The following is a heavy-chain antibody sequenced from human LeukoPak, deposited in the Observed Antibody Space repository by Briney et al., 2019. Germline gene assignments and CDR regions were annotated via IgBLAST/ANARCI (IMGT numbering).Heavy chain of an antibody. V-gene: IGHV4-59*08. CDR1: GGSISSYY. J-gene: IGHJ4*02. D-gene: IGHD2/OR15-2a*01. CDR2: IYYSGST. CDR3: ARRGLRAGTTTMFDY. Sequence: SETLSLTCTVSGGSISSYYWSWIRQPPGKGLEWIGYIYYSGSTNYNPSLKSRVTISVDTSKNQFSLKLSSVTAADTAVYYCARRGLRAGTTTMFDYWGQGTLVTVSS.